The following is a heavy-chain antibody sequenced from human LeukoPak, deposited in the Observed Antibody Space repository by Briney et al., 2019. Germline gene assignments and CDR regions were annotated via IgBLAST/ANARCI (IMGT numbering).Heavy chain of an antibody. D-gene: IGHD3-3*01. V-gene: IGHV3-23*01. J-gene: IGHJ4*02. CDR3: ASRRITIFGVAPG. CDR1: GFNFQGYV. Sequence: GGSLRLSCVASGFNFQGYVMTWVRQAPGKGLEWVSSLSGSGDATYYADSVKGRFTISRDNSKNTLYLQMNSLRAEDTAVYYCASRRITIFGVAPGWGQGTLVTVSS. CDR2: LSGSGDAT.